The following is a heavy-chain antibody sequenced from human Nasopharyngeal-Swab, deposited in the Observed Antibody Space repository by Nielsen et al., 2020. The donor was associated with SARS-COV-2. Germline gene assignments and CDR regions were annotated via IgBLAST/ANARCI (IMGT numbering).Heavy chain of an antibody. CDR1: GFIFSNYW. V-gene: IGHV3-74*01. CDR2: IRGDGSDP. CDR3: ARDRSGETGTVGAD. J-gene: IGHJ4*02. Sequence: GESLRLSCAGSGFIFSNYWMHWVRHAPGKGLVWVSRIRGDGSDPSYADSVKGRFTISKDNAKNTMYLQMNSLRADDTAMYFCARDRSGETGTVGADWGQGTLVTVSS. D-gene: IGHD1-7*01.